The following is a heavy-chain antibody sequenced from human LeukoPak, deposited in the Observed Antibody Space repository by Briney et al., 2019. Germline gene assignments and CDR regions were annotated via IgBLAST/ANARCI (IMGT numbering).Heavy chain of an antibody. Sequence: GESLKISCKGSGYTFTSYWIGWVRQMPGKGLEWVGIIYPDDSDTTYSPSFQGQVTISADKSISTAYLQWSSLKASDTAMYYCARRLMYYYDSSGYDVAFDIWGQGTMVTVSS. D-gene: IGHD3-22*01. CDR2: IYPDDSDT. V-gene: IGHV5-51*01. CDR3: ARRLMYYYDSSGYDVAFDI. J-gene: IGHJ3*02. CDR1: GYTFTSYW.